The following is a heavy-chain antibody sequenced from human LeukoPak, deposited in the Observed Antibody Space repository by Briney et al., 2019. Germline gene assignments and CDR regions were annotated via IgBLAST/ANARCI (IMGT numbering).Heavy chain of an antibody. Sequence: ASVKVSCKASGYTFTSYGISWVRQAPGQGLEWMGWISAYNGNTNYAQKLQGRVTMTTDTSTSIAYMELRSLRSDDTAVYYCARGNRWYYYGSGSYTHAEYFQHWGQGTLVTVSS. D-gene: IGHD3-10*01. J-gene: IGHJ1*01. V-gene: IGHV1-18*01. CDR1: GYTFTSYG. CDR2: ISAYNGNT. CDR3: ARGNRWYYYGSGSYTHAEYFQH.